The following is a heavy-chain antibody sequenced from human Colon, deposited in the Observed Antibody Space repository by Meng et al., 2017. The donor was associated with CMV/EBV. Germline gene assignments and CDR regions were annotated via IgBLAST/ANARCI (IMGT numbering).Heavy chain of an antibody. CDR3: VLGVVPAAHPFDY. CDR1: GDTFTGYH. V-gene: IGHV1-69*05. D-gene: IGHD2-2*01. J-gene: IGHJ4*02. CDR2: IIPIFGTA. Sequence: SVKVSCKASGDTFTGYHIHWVRQAPGQGLEWMGGIIPIFGTANYAQKFQGRVTITTDESTSTAYMELSSLRSEDTAVYYCVLGVVPAAHPFDYWGQGTLVTVSS.